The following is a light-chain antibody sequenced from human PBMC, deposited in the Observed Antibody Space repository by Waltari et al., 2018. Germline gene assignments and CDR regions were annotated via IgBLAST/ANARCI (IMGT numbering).Light chain of an antibody. Sequence: QSVLTQPPSVSAAAGQRVTISCSGTDSDIGRNFVCWYQRVPGTAPRLHIYENIRRPPVCPDIFPRTKSGKYATLDNVALQHGHDAQYVRPTWHSGLRLFGGGTTLTVL. J-gene: IGLJ3*02. CDR1: DSDIGRNF. CDR2: ENI. V-gene: IGLV1-51*02. CDR3: PTWHSGLRL.